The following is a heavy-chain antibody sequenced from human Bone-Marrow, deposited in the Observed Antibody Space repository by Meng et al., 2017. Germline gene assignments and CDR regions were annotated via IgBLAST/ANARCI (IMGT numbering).Heavy chain of an antibody. J-gene: IGHJ4*02. CDR3: ARQEGAFDY. CDR1: NDSIRSGDYY. Sequence: QVQLQESGPGLVKPSQTLSLTCTVSNDSIRSGDYYWSWIRQPPGKGLEWIGFIYYSGTTYYNPSLKSRVTTSVDTSKNQFSLNLSSVTPEDTAVYYCARQEGAFDYWGQGTLVTVSS. D-gene: IGHD3-16*01. CDR2: IYYSGTT. V-gene: IGHV4-30-4*01.